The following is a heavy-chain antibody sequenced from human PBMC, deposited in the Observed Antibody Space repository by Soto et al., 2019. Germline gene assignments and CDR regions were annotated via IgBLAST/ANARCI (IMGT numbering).Heavy chain of an antibody. V-gene: IGHV3-7*02. CDR2: IKQDENGK. CDR3: ATHDGPAAAGLVRDF. Sequence: EVQLVESGGGLVQPGGSLRLSCEASGFTFSSRWMTWVRQGPGKGLEWVANIKQDENGKDYVDSVKGRFTISRDNAKNSLYLQMISLRAEDTAVYYCATHDGPAAAGLVRDFWGQGTLVTVSS. CDR1: GFTFSSRW. J-gene: IGHJ4*02. D-gene: IGHD6-13*01.